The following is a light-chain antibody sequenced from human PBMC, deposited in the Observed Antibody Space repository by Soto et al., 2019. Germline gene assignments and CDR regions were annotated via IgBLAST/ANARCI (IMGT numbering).Light chain of an antibody. J-gene: IGKJ5*01. V-gene: IGKV3-15*01. Sequence: VLTHSQGTLSVSPGERATLSCRASQSVSSSYLAWYQQKPGQAPRLLIYSASTRASGIPARFSGSGSGADFTLTISSLQSEDFAVYYCQQYYDWPITFGQGTRLEN. CDR3: QQYYDWPIT. CDR2: SAS. CDR1: QSVSSSY.